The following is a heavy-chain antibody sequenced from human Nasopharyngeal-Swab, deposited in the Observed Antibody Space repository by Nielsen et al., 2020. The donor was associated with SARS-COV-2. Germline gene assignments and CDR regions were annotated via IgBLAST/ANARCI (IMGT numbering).Heavy chain of an antibody. CDR2: IYSGGSST. CDR1: GFTFSSYA. Sequence: GESLKISCAASGFTFSSYAMSWVRQAPGKGLEWVSVIYSGGSSTYYADSVKGRLTISRDNSKNTLYLQMNSLRAEDTAVYYCAKETVGALDYWGQGTLVTVSS. J-gene: IGHJ4*02. V-gene: IGHV3-23*03. D-gene: IGHD1-26*01. CDR3: AKETVGALDY.